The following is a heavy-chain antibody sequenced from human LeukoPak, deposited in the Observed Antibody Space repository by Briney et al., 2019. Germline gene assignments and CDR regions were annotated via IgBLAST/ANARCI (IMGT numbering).Heavy chain of an antibody. D-gene: IGHD5-12*01. V-gene: IGHV4-61*02. CDR3: ARSSGYDSGWFDP. J-gene: IGHJ5*02. CDR1: GGSISSGSYY. CDR2: IYTSGST. Sequence: SETLSLTCTVSGGSISSGSYYWSWIRQPAGKGLEWIGRIYTSGSTNYNPSLKSRVTISVDTPKNQFSLKLSSVTAADTAVYYCARSSGYDSGWFDPWGQGTLVTVSS.